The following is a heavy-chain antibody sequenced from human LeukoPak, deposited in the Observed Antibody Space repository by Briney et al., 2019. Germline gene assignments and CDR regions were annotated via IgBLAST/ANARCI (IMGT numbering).Heavy chain of an antibody. Sequence: SGGSLRLSCAASGFTFSSYWMHWVRQAPGKGLVWVSRINSDGGSTYYADSVKGRSTISRDNAKNTLYLQMNSLRAEDTAVYYCARGPSGYINYWGQGTLVTVSS. CDR2: INSDGGST. J-gene: IGHJ4*02. V-gene: IGHV3-74*01. CDR1: GFTFSSYW. D-gene: IGHD5-12*01. CDR3: ARGPSGYINY.